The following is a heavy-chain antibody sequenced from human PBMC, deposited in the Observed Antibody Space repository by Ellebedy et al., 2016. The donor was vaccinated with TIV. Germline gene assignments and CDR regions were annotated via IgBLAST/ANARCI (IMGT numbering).Heavy chain of an antibody. CDR3: AKTSVDKGNHYYKGMDV. J-gene: IGHJ6*02. D-gene: IGHD5-12*01. CDR2: VSGSGGST. Sequence: GGSLRLSCAASGFTFSDHYMDWVRQAPGKGLEWVSGVSGSGGSTYYADSVKGRFTISRDNSKNTLDLQMNSLRAEDTAVYYCAKTSVDKGNHYYKGMDVWGQGTTVTVSS. CDR1: GFTFSDHY. V-gene: IGHV3-23*01.